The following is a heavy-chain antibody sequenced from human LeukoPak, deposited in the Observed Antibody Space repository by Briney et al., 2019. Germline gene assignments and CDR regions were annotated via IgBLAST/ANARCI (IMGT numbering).Heavy chain of an antibody. CDR2: INHSGST. J-gene: IGHJ4*02. CDR1: GGSFSGYY. V-gene: IGHV4-34*01. CDR3: ARGVRDIVVVVAATAANFDY. D-gene: IGHD2-15*01. Sequence: SETLSLICAVYGGSFSGYYWSWIRQPPGKGLEWIGEINHSGSTNYNPSLKSRVTISVDTSKNQFSLKLSSVTAADTAVYYCARGVRDIVVVVAATAANFDYWGQGTLVTVSS.